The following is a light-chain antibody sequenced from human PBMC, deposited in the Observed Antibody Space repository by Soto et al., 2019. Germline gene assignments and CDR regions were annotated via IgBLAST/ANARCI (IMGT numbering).Light chain of an antibody. CDR3: QQYGGVPYT. J-gene: IGKJ2*01. Sequence: EIVLTQSPGTLSLSPGERATLSCRASQSITNNYLAWYQQKPGQAPRLLIYGASSRATGIPDKFSGSGSGTDFTLTISRLEPEDFAIYYCQQYGGVPYTFGQGTKADIK. CDR2: GAS. CDR1: QSITNNY. V-gene: IGKV3-20*01.